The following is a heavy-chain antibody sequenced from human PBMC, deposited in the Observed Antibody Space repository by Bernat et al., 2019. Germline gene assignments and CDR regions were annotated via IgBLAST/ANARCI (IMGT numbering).Heavy chain of an antibody. Sequence: EVQLVESGGGLVQPGGSLRLSCAASGFTFSSYWMSWVRQAPGKGLEWVANIKRDGSEKYYADSVKGRFTISRDNSKNTLYLQMNSLRAEDTAVYYCGVDGGGAAGTTDYWGQGTLVTVSS. V-gene: IGHV3-7*01. D-gene: IGHD6-13*01. CDR3: GVDGGGAAGTTDY. J-gene: IGHJ4*02. CDR1: GFTFSSYW. CDR2: IKRDGSEK.